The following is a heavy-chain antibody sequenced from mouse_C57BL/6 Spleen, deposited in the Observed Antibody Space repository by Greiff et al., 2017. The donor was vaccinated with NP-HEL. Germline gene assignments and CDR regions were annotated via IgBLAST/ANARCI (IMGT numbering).Heavy chain of an antibody. V-gene: IGHV6-3*01. J-gene: IGHJ4*01. D-gene: IGHD2-4*01. CDR2: IRLKSDNYAT. CDR1: GFTFSNYW. CDR3: TGGIYYDPYYAMDY. Sequence: DVKLVESGGGLVQPGGSMKLSCVASGFTFSNYWMNWVRQSPEKGLEWVAQIRLKSDNYATHYAESVKGRFTISRDDSKSSVYLQMNNLRAEDTGIYYCTGGIYYDPYYAMDYWGQGTSVTVSS.